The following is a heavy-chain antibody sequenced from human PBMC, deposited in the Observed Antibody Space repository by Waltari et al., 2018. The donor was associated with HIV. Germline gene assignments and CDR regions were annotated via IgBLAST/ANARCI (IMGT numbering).Heavy chain of an antibody. Sequence: EVQLLESGGGLVQPGGSLRLSCAASGFTFSSYAMSWVRQAPGKGLGWVPGMSGSGGSTYYADSVKGRFTISRDNSKNTLYLQMNSRRAEDTAVYYCAKDPIAVAGANDYWGQGTLVTVSS. D-gene: IGHD6-19*01. V-gene: IGHV3-23*01. CDR3: AKDPIAVAGANDY. J-gene: IGHJ4*02. CDR1: GFTFSSYA. CDR2: MSGSGGST.